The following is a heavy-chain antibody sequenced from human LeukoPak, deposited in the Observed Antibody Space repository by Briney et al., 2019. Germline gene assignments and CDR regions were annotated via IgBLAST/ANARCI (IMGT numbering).Heavy chain of an antibody. CDR3: TVLGTATRY. J-gene: IGHJ4*02. CDR2: IKSKTDGGTT. Sequence: GGSLTLSCAASGFTFSNAWMSWLRQAPAKGLESVGRIKSKTDGGTTDYAEPVKGRFTISRDDSKNTLYLQMNSLKTEDTDVYYCTVLGTATRYWGQGTLVTVSS. CDR1: GFTFSNAW. V-gene: IGHV3-15*01. D-gene: IGHD4/OR15-4a*01.